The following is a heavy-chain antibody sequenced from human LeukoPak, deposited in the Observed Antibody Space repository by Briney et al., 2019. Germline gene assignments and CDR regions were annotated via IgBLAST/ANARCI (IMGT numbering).Heavy chain of an antibody. V-gene: IGHV3-23*01. CDR1: GFTFTTFG. D-gene: IGHD5-24*01. Sequence: PVRSLRLSCAASGFTFTTFGMSWVGQAPGQGRGWGSAINASGGSTYYADSVKGGFTISRDNSKNTLYLQMNSLRAEDTAVYYCAKDKNRDGYRYFDFWGQGTLVTVSS. J-gene: IGHJ4*02. CDR3: AKDKNRDGYRYFDF. CDR2: INASGGST.